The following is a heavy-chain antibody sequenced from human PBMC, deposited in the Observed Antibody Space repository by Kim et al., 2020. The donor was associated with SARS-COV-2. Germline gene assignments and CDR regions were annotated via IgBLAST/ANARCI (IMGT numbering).Heavy chain of an antibody. CDR3: VKKPCSGGSCYWFDP. V-gene: IGHV3-64D*09. J-gene: IGHJ5*02. D-gene: IGHD2-15*01. CDR2: SSSNGGST. CDR1: GFTFSSYA. Sequence: GGSLRLSCSASGFTFSSYAMFWVRQAPGKGLEYVSVSSSNGGSTYYADSVKGRFIISRDNSKNTLYLQMSSLRAEDTAVYYCVKKPCSGGSCYWFDPWG.